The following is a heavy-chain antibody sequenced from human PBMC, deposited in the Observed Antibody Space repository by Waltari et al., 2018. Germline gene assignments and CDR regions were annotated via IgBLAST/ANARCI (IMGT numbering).Heavy chain of an antibody. J-gene: IGHJ4*01. V-gene: IGHV4-34*01. D-gene: IGHD2-21*01. Sequence: QVQLHQWGAGQLKPSETLSLTCAVAGESFLGYFWSWVRQSPGKGVEWLGSIHLSGRTNYNPTLESRLSLSVDTTKKQFSLKLTSVTAADAALYFCARYGEVPASYFFDHWGQGTLVTVSS. CDR1: GESFLGYF. CDR2: IHLSGRT. CDR3: ARYGEVPASYFFDH.